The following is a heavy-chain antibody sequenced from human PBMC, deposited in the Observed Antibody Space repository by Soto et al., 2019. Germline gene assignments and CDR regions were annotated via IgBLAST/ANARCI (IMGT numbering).Heavy chain of an antibody. CDR1: GFTFRSNA. CDR2: ITGSGGST. Sequence: HPGGSLRLSCAASGFTFRSNAMSWVRQAPGKGLEWVSVITGSGGSTKYAVSVKGRFTISRDNSKNTLYLQMNSLGVEDTAVYYCAKIHSSGYFECVDSWGQGTLVTVSS. CDR3: AKIHSSGYFECVDS. J-gene: IGHJ4*02. D-gene: IGHD3-22*01. V-gene: IGHV3-23*01.